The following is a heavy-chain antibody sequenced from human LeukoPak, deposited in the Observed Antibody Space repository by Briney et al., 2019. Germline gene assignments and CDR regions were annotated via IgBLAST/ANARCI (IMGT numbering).Heavy chain of an antibody. J-gene: IGHJ6*02. V-gene: IGHV3-30*18. CDR3: AKGDTAMAYYYYYGMDV. CDR1: GFTFSSYG. Sequence: PGRSLRLSCAASGFTFSSYGMHWVRQAPGKGLEWVAVISYDGSNKYYADSVKGRFTISRDNSKNTLYLQMNSLRAEDTAVYYCAKGDTAMAYYYYYGMDVWGQGTTVTVSS. D-gene: IGHD5-18*01. CDR2: ISYDGSNK.